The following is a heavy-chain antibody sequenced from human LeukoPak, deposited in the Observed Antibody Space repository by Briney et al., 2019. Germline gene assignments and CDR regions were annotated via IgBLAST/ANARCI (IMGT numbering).Heavy chain of an antibody. V-gene: IGHV1-2*02. J-gene: IGHJ4*02. D-gene: IGHD2-2*01. Sequence: ASVKVSCKASGYTFTGYYMHWVRQAPGQGPEWMGWIHPNSGATNYAQKFQGRATMTRDTSISTAYMELTSLRSDDTAVYYCARDHGAPAAPDYWGRGTLVTVSS. CDR3: ARDHGAPAAPDY. CDR1: GYTFTGYY. CDR2: IHPNSGAT.